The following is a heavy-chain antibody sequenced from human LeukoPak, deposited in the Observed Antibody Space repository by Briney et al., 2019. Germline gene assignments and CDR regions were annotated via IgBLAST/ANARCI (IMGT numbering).Heavy chain of an antibody. CDR3: ARGDITMVRGVIIPSRFDP. J-gene: IGHJ5*02. CDR1: GGTFSSYA. CDR2: IIPIFGTA. V-gene: IGHV1-69*06. Sequence: SVKVSRQASGGTFSSYAMSWVRQAPGQGLEWMGGIIPIFGTANYAQKFQGRVTITADKSTSTAYMELSSLRSEDTAVYYCARGDITMVRGVIIPSRFDPWGQGTLVTVSS. D-gene: IGHD3-10*01.